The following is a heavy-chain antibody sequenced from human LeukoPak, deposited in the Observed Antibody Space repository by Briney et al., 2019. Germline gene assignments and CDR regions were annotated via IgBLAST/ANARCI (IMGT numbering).Heavy chain of an antibody. CDR1: GGSFSGYY. D-gene: IGHD2-15*01. CDR2: INHSGST. V-gene: IGHV4-34*01. J-gene: IGHJ6*02. CDR3: ARGLKRKPPMVVAATYYYYGMDV. Sequence: SETLSLTCAVYGGSFSGYYWSWIRQPPGRGLEWIGEINHSGSTNYNPSLKSRVTISVDTSKNQFSLKLSSVTAADTAVYYCARGLKRKPPMVVAATYYYYGMDVWGQGTTVTVSS.